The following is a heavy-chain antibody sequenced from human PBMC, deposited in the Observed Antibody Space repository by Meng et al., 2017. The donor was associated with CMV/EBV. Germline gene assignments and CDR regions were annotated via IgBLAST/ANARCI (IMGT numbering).Heavy chain of an antibody. J-gene: IGHJ4*02. Sequence: VSCKASGYTFTSDGISWVRQAPGQGLEWMGWISAYNGNTNYAQRLQGRVTMTTDTSTSTAYMELRSLRSDDTAVYYCARDLGNPPDYWGQGTLVTVSS. V-gene: IGHV1-18*01. CDR2: ISAYNGNT. D-gene: IGHD7-27*01. CDR3: ARDLGNPPDY. CDR1: GYTFTSDG.